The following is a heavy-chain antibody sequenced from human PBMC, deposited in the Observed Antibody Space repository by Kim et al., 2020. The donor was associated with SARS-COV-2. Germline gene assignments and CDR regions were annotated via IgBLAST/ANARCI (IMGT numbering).Heavy chain of an antibody. J-gene: IGHJ6*02. CDR1: GFTFSSYS. CDR3: ARDSGRGTYYYYYYGMDV. V-gene: IGHV3-21*01. D-gene: IGHD3-16*01. Sequence: GGSLRLSCAASGFTFSSYSMNWVRQAPGKGLEWVSSISSSSSYIYYADSVKGRFTISRDNAKNSLYLQMNSLRAEDTAVYYCARDSGRGTYYYYYYGMDVWGQGTTVTVSS. CDR2: ISSSSSYI.